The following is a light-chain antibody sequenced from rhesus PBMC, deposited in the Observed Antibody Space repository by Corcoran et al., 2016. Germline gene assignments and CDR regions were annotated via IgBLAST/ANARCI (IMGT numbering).Light chain of an antibody. CDR1: LSVNSK. CDR3: QQESSWPLT. V-gene: IGKV3-35*01. Sequence: EIVMTQSPATLSLSPGERGTLSCRASLSVNSKVAWYQQTPGQAPRLLLYDSSHRATGLPDRFSGRGSGTDFTLTISSLEPVDVGVYYCQQESSWPLTFGGGTKVEIK. CDR2: DSS. J-gene: IGKJ4*01.